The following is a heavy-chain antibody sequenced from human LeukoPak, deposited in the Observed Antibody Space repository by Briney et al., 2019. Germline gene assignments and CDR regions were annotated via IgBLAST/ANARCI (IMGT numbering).Heavy chain of an antibody. J-gene: IGHJ5*02. Sequence: GSLRLSCAASGFTFSRYWMKWVRQAPGKGLEWVSTISGSGGSTYYADSVKGRFTISRDNSKNTLYMQMNSLRADDTGAYYCAKKYYDILTGSNNWFDPWGQGTLVTVSS. D-gene: IGHD3-9*01. CDR1: GFTFSRYW. CDR3: AKKYYDILTGSNNWFDP. CDR2: ISGSGGST. V-gene: IGHV3-23*01.